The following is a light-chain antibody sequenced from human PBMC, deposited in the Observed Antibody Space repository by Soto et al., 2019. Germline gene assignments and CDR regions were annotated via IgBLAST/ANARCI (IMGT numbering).Light chain of an antibody. CDR3: CSYAGSSTFRV. V-gene: IGLV2-23*02. CDR1: SSDVGGYNF. J-gene: IGLJ2*01. Sequence: QSVLTQPASVSGSPGQSIIISCTGSSSDVGGYNFVSWYQQHPGKAPKLMIYEVSNRPSGVSNRFSGSKSGNTASLTISGLQAEDEADYYCCSYAGSSTFRVFGGGTKLTVL. CDR2: EVS.